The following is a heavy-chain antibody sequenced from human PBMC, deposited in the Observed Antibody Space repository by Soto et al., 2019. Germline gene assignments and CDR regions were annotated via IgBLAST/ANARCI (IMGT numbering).Heavy chain of an antibody. CDR1: GFTFSDYY. CDR3: ATATESDTAGMDV. CDR2: ISSSSSYT. Sequence: PGGSLRLSCAASGFTFSDYYMSWIRQAPGKGLEWVSYISSSSSYTNYADSVKGRFTISRDNAKNSLYLQMNSLRAEDTAVYYCATATESDTAGMDVWGQGTTVTVYS. D-gene: IGHD3-9*01. J-gene: IGHJ6*02. V-gene: IGHV3-11*06.